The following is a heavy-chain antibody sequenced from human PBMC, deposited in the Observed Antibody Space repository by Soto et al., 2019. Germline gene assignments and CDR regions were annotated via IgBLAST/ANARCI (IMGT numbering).Heavy chain of an antibody. V-gene: IGHV3-23*01. D-gene: IGHD2-2*01. CDR2: ISDDGDST. CDR1: GFTFSDNA. CDR3: AKSLSTAVNYGLDV. Sequence: EVQLLEAGGGLVQPGGSLSLSCGASGFTFSDNAMTCVRQAPGKGLEWVSSISDDGDSTYYADSVKGRFAVSRDNSKNTLFLHMNSLGAEDTAVYYCAKSLSTAVNYGLDVWGQGTSVTVSS. J-gene: IGHJ6*02.